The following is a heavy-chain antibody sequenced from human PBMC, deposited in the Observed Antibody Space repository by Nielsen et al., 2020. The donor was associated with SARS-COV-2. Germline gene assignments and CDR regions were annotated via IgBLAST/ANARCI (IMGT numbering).Heavy chain of an antibody. CDR1: GFTFSSYS. D-gene: IGHD3-3*01. Sequence: GGSLRLSCAASGFTFSSYSMNWVRQAPGKGLEWVSYISSSSSTIYYADSVKGRFTISRDNAKNSLYLQMNSLRAEDTAVYYCARAYRPITIFGVVPPSGMDVWGQGTTGTVSS. V-gene: IGHV3-48*01. CDR2: ISSSSSTI. J-gene: IGHJ6*02. CDR3: ARAYRPITIFGVVPPSGMDV.